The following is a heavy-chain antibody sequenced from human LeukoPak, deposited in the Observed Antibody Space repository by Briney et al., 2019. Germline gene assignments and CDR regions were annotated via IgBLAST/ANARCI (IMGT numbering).Heavy chain of an antibody. CDR1: GGSFSGYY. V-gene: IGHV4-34*01. CDR2: INHSGST. J-gene: IGHJ6*02. D-gene: IGHD1-1*01. Sequence: KTSETLSLTCAVYGGSFSGYYWSWIRQPPGKGLEWIGEINHSGSTNYNPSLKSRVTISVDTSKNQFSLKLSSVTAADTAVYYCAGLERRPSYYYYYYGMDVWGQGTTVTVSS. CDR3: AGLERRPSYYYYYYGMDV.